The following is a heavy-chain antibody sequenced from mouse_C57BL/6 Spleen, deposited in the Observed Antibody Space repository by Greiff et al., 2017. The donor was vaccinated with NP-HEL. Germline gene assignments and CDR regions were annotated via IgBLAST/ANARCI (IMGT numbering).Heavy chain of an antibody. J-gene: IGHJ3*01. CDR1: GYTFTSYW. Sequence: VQLQQPGAELVKPGASVKVSCKASGYTFTSYWMHWVKQRPGQGLEWIGRIHPSDSDTNYNQKFKGKATLTVDKSSSTAYMQLSSLTSEDSAVYYCAIAIYYDYDVGFAYWGQGTLVTVSA. V-gene: IGHV1-74*01. CDR2: IHPSDSDT. D-gene: IGHD2-4*01. CDR3: AIAIYYDYDVGFAY.